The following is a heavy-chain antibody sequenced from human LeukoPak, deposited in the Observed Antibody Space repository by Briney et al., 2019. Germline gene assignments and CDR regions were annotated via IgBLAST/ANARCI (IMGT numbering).Heavy chain of an antibody. CDR3: AREGLEDCSGASCYLLFYP. Sequence: SETLSLNCTVSGGSISSHYWSWIRQPAGKGLEWIGRIYRTGSTSYNPSLKSRVTMSVDTSKNQLSLKLSSVTAADTAVYYCAREGLEDCSGASCYLLFYPSGQGNLVTVSS. CDR1: GGSISSHY. D-gene: IGHD2-15*01. J-gene: IGHJ5*02. V-gene: IGHV4-4*07. CDR2: IYRTGST.